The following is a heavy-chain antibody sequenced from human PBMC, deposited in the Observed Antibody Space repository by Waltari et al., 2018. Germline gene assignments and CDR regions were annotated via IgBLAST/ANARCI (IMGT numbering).Heavy chain of an antibody. CDR2: ISYDGSNK. J-gene: IGHJ4*02. CDR1: GSTFRRYA. D-gene: IGHD6-19*01. V-gene: IGHV3-30-3*01. Sequence: QVQLVESGGGVVQPGRSLRPSSAASGSTFRRYALTWVRQAPGQGVEGVAVISYDGSNKYYADSVKGRFTISRDNSKNTLYLQMNSLRAEDTAVYYCARVGEQWLVDSYFDYWGQGTLVTVSS. CDR3: ARVGEQWLVDSYFDY.